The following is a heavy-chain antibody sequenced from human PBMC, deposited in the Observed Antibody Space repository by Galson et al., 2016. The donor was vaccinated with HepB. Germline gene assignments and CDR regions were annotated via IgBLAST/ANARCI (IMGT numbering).Heavy chain of an antibody. J-gene: IGHJ4*02. V-gene: IGHV4-38-2*02. CDR3: ARGGNFWSAIDY. CDR2: IYQTGST. CDR1: GYSISRGYY. Sequence: SETLSLTCNVSGYSISRGYYWGWIRQPPGKGLEYIGSIYQTGSTFCNPSLKSRVSLSVDTSENLFSLRLSSVTAADTALYYCARGGNFWSAIDYWGQGTLVTVSS. D-gene: IGHD3-3*01.